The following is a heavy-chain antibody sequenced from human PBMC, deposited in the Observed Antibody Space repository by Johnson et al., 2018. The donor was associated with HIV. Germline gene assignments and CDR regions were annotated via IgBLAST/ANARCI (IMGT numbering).Heavy chain of an antibody. Sequence: VQLVESGGGVVRPGGSLRLSCAASGFTFDDYGMSWVRQAPGKGLEWVSGINWNGGSTGYADSLKGRFTISRDNAKNSLYLQMNSLRAEDTALYYCARDRPPGLTGYYDAFDIWGQGTMVTVSS. CDR2: INWNGGST. CDR3: ARDRPPGLTGYYDAFDI. CDR1: GFTFDDYG. D-gene: IGHD3-9*01. V-gene: IGHV3-20*04. J-gene: IGHJ3*02.